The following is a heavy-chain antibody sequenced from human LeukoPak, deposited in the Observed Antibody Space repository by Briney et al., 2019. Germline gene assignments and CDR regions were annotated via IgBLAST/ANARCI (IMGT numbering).Heavy chain of an antibody. Sequence: PGGSLRLSCAASGFTFSNYWMTWVRQAPGKGLEWVATIKQDGSERYYVDSVKGRFTISRDNAKNSLYLQMNSLRAGDTAVYYCARADFVINAFDIWGQGTMVTVSS. CDR1: GFTFSNYW. V-gene: IGHV3-7*01. CDR2: IKQDGSER. J-gene: IGHJ3*02. D-gene: IGHD2-21*01. CDR3: ARADFVINAFDI.